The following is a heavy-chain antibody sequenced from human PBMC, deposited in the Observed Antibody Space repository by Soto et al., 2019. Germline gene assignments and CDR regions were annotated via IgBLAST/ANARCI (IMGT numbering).Heavy chain of an antibody. J-gene: IGHJ6*03. V-gene: IGHV1-8*01. CDR2: MNPNSGNT. CDR3: ARGPYIVVVPAAINYYYYMDV. Sequence: GASVKVSCKASGYTFTSYDINWVRQATGQGLEWMGWMNPNSGNTGYAQKFQGRVTMTRNTSISTAYMELSSLRSEDTAVYYCARGPYIVVVPAAINYYYYMDVWGKGTTVTVSS. CDR1: GYTFTSYD. D-gene: IGHD2-2*02.